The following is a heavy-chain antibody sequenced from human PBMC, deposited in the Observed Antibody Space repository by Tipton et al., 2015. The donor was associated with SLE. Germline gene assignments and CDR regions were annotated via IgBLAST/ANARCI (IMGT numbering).Heavy chain of an antibody. D-gene: IGHD1-26*01. CDR1: GFTFSSYA. CDR2: ISASGSST. CDR3: ARAQPPNLVGTNHDAFDI. Sequence: SLRLSCAASGFTFSSYAMSWVRQAPGKGLEWLSVISASGSSTYYADSVKGRFTISRDNSKNTLYLEINSLRAEDTAVYYCARAQPPNLVGTNHDAFDIWGQGTLVTVSS. V-gene: IGHV3-23*01. J-gene: IGHJ3*02.